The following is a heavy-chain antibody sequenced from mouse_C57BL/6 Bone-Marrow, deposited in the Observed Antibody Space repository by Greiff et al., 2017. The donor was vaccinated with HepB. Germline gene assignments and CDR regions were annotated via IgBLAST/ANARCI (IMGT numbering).Heavy chain of an antibody. V-gene: IGHV1-62-2*01. CDR3: ARHEGQLRLQRDYFDY. J-gene: IGHJ2*01. D-gene: IGHD3-2*02. CDR2: FYPGSGSI. Sequence: QVQLQQSGAELVKPGASVKLSCKASGYTFTEYTIHWVKQRSGQGLEWIGWFYPGSGSIKYNEKFKDKATLTADKSSSTVYMELSRLTSEDSAVYFCARHEGQLRLQRDYFDYWGQGTTLTVSS. CDR1: GYTFTEYT.